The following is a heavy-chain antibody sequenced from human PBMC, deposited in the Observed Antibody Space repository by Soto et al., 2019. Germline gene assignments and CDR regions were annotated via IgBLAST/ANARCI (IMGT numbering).Heavy chain of an antibody. CDR3: ARVPLVAGAAVPRGWFDP. CDR2: IRNKANSYAT. J-gene: IGHJ5*02. CDR1: GFTFSDHY. V-gene: IGHV3-72*01. D-gene: IGHD2-2*01. Sequence: EMQLVESGGGLVQPGGSLRLSCAVSGFTFSDHYMDWVRQAPGKGLEWVGRIRNKANSYATEYAASVKGRFTISRDDSKNSLYLQMNSLRTEDTAVYYCARVPLVAGAAVPRGWFDPWGQGTLVTVSS.